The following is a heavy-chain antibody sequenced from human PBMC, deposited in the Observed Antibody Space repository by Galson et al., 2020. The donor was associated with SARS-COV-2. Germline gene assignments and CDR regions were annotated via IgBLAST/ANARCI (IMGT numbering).Heavy chain of an antibody. CDR1: RFSFRSYS. J-gene: IGHJ6*04. Sequence: TGGSLRLSCAASRFSFRSYSMHWVRQAPGKGLEWVAIISYDGNIKYLADSVKGRFTISRDNSKNTLYLEMTSLRDEDTAVYYCAREGFGVFGVATPGSMDVWGNGTTLTVS. CDR3: AREGFGVFGVATPGSMDV. D-gene: IGHD3-3*01. CDR2: ISYDGNIK. V-gene: IGHV3-30-3*01.